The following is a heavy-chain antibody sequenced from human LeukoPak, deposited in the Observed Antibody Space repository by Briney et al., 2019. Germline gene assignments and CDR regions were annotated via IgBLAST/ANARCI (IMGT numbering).Heavy chain of an antibody. J-gene: IGHJ6*02. V-gene: IGHV4-34*01. CDR3: ARRGYYYYGMDV. Sequence: SETLSLTCAVYGGSFRGYYWSWIRQPPGKGLEWIGEINHSGSTNYNPSLKSRVTISVDTSKNQFSLKLSSVTAADTAVYYCARRGYYYYGMDVWGQGTTVTVSS. CDR1: GGSFRGYY. CDR2: INHSGST.